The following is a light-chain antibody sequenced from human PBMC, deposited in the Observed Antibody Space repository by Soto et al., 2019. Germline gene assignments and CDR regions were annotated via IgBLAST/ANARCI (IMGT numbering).Light chain of an antibody. CDR3: SSYTSRTPRV. Sequence: QSALTQPASVSGSPGQSITISCTGTSSDVGGYNYVSWYQQHPGKAPKLIIYDVSNRPSGVSNRFSGSKSGNTASLTISGLQAEDEADYYCSSYTSRTPRVFGTGTKVTVL. CDR2: DVS. CDR1: SSDVGGYNY. V-gene: IGLV2-14*01. J-gene: IGLJ1*01.